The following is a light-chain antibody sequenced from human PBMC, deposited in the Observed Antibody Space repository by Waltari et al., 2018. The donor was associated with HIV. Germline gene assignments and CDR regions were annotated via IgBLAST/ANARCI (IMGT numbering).Light chain of an antibody. J-gene: IGLJ2*01. CDR2: TNN. Sequence: QSVLTQPPSASGTPGQRVTISCSGSSPNIGRNTVTWYQQLPGTAPNLLIYTNNQRPSWVPDRFSGSKSGTSASLAISGLHSDDEAHYYCGVWDDSLNGQVFGGGTKLTVL. CDR1: SPNIGRNT. V-gene: IGLV1-44*01. CDR3: GVWDDSLNGQV.